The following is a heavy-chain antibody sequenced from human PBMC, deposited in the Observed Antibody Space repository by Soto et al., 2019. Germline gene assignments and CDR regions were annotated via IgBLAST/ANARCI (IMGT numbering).Heavy chain of an antibody. D-gene: IGHD6-6*01. CDR1: GGTLSSYA. CDR3: ASPVLNEYSSSLHAFDI. CDR2: IIPIFGTA. J-gene: IGHJ3*02. V-gene: IGHV1-69*13. Sequence: ASVKVSCKASGGTLSSYAISWVRQAPGQGLEWMGGIIPIFGTANYAQKFQGRVTITADESTSTAYMELSSLRSEDTAVYYCASPVLNEYSSSLHAFDIWGQGQWSPSPQ.